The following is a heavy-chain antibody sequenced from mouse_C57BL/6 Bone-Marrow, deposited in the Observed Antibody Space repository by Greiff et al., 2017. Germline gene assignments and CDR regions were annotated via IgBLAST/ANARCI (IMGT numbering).Heavy chain of an antibody. V-gene: IGHV1-81*01. J-gene: IGHJ3*01. CDR1: GYTFTSYG. D-gene: IGHD2-5*01. CDR3: ATDSNYGAY. CDR2: IYPRSGNT. Sequence: VQLQPSGAELARPGASVKLSCKASGYTFTSYGISWVKQRTGQGLEWIGEIYPRSGNTYYNEKFKGKATLTADKSSSTAYMELRSLTSEDSAVYFCATDSNYGAYWGQGTLVTVSA.